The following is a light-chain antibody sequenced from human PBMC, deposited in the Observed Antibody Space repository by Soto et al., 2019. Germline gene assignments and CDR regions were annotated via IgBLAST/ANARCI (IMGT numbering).Light chain of an antibody. CDR1: SSNIGAGY. J-gene: IGLJ3*02. CDR2: DNS. V-gene: IGLV1-40*01. CDR3: QSYDSSLSGSV. Sequence: QSVLTQPPSVSGAPGQRVTISCTGSSSNIGAGYVHWYQQLPGTAPKLLIYDNSNRPSGVPDRFSGSKSGTSASLAITGLQAEDEADYHCQSYDSSLSGSVFGGGTKVTVL.